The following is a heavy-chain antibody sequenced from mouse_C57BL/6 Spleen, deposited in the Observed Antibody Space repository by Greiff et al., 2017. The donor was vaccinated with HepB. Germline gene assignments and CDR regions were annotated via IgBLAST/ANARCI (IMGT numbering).Heavy chain of an antibody. CDR2: IDPSDSYT. D-gene: IGHD1-1*01. CDR1: GYTFTSYW. J-gene: IGHJ1*03. CDR3: ASYYYGSSHWYFDV. V-gene: IGHV1-59*01. Sequence: QVQLQQSGAELVRPGTSVKLSCKASGYTFTSYWMHWVKQRPGQGLEWIGVIDPSDSYTNYNQKFKGKATLTVDTSSSTAYMQLSSLTSEDSAVYYCASYYYGSSHWYFDVWGTGTTVTVSS.